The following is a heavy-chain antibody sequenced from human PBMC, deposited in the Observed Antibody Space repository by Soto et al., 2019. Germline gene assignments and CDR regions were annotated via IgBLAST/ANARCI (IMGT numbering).Heavy chain of an antibody. CDR1: GYTFTSYG. Sequence: GASVKVSCKASGYTFTSYGISWVRQAPGQGLEWMGIINPCGGSTSYAQKFQGRVTMTRDTSTSTVYMELSSLRSEDTAVYYCAIPRAGKGSFDYWGQGTLVTVSS. J-gene: IGHJ4*02. CDR3: AIPRAGKGSFDY. D-gene: IGHD6-25*01. CDR2: INPCGGST. V-gene: IGHV1-46*01.